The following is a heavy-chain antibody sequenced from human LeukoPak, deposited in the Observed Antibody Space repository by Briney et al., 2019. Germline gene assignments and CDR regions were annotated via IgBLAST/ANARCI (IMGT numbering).Heavy chain of an antibody. CDR3: AGIAAAGDFDY. CDR1: GGSISSSSYY. Sequence: SETLSLTCTVSGGSISSSSYYWGWIRQPPGKGLEWIGSIYYSGSTYYNPSLKSRVTISVDTSKNQFSLKLSSVTAADTAVYYCAGIAAAGDFDYWGQGTPVTVSS. V-gene: IGHV4-39*01. J-gene: IGHJ4*02. CDR2: IYYSGST. D-gene: IGHD6-13*01.